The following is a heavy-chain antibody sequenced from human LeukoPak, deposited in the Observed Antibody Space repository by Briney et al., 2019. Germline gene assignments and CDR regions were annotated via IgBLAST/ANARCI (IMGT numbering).Heavy chain of an antibody. CDR3: AGSSGYYADAFDI. V-gene: IGHV3-21*01. Sequence: GGSLRLSCAASGFTFSSYSMNWVRQAPGKGLEWVSSISSSSSYIYYADSVKGRFTISRDDAKNSLYLQMNSLRAEDTAVYYCAGSSGYYADAFDIWGQGTMVTVSS. CDR1: GFTFSSYS. J-gene: IGHJ3*02. D-gene: IGHD3-22*01. CDR2: ISSSSSYI.